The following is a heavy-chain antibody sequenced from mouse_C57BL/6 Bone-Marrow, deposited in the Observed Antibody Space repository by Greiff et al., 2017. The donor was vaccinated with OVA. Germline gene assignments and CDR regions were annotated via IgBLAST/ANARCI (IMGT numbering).Heavy chain of an antibody. Sequence: QVQLKESGAELVRPGASVTLSCKASGYTFTDYEMHWVKQTPVNGLEWIGAIDPETGGTAYNPKFKGKAILTADKSSSTAYMELRSLTSEDSAVYYCKRGYSNYYAMDYWGQGTSVTVSS. D-gene: IGHD2-5*01. CDR2: IDPETGGT. V-gene: IGHV1-15*01. CDR1: GYTFTDYE. J-gene: IGHJ4*01. CDR3: KRGYSNYYAMDY.